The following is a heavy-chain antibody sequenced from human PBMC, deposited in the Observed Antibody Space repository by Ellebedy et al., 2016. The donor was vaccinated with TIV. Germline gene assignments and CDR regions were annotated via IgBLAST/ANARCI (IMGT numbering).Heavy chain of an antibody. CDR3: ARAFQYSSGWAFDY. D-gene: IGHD6-19*01. CDR2: INHSGST. V-gene: IGHV4-34*01. J-gene: IGHJ4*02. CDR1: GGSLSSDY. Sequence: MPRGSLRLSCAVHGGSLSSDYWSWIRQSPEKGLEWIGEINHSGSTSYNPSLKSRVSISVDTPKKQFSLKLSSVTAADTAVYYCARAFQYSSGWAFDYWGQGTLVTVSS.